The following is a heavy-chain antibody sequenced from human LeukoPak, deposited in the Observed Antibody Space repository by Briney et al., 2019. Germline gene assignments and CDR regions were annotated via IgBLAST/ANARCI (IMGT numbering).Heavy chain of an antibody. CDR1: GYTFTSYD. CDR2: MNPDSGNT. V-gene: IGHV1-8*01. J-gene: IGHJ3*02. CDR3: ARALKVRGVIITDDAFDI. D-gene: IGHD3-10*01. Sequence: ASVKVSCKASGYTFTSYDINWVRQATGQGLEWMGWMNPDSGNTGYAQKFQGRVTMTRDTSISTAYMELSSLRSEDTAVYYCARALKVRGVIITDDAFDIWGQGTTVTVSS.